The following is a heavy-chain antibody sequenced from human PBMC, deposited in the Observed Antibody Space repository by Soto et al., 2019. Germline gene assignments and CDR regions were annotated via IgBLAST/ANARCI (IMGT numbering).Heavy chain of an antibody. J-gene: IGHJ4*02. CDR2: IYHSGST. D-gene: IGHD1-26*01. V-gene: IGHV4-4*02. CDR1: GGSISSSNW. CDR3: ARVYSGSYPWYFDY. Sequence: ETLSLTCAVSGGSISSSNWWSWVRQPPGKGLEWIGEIYHSGSTNYNPSLKSRVTISVDKSKNQFSLKLSSVTAADTAVYYCARVYSGSYPWYFDYWGQGTLVTVSS.